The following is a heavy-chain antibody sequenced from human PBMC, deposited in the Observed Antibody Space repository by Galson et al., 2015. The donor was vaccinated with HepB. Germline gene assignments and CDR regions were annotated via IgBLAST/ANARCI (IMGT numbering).Heavy chain of an antibody. D-gene: IGHD3-16*02. Sequence: SLRLSCAASGFTFRTYSMNWVRQAPGKGLEWVSYISESTTTIYYADSVKGRFTISRDNVKDSLFLQMNSLRAEDTAIYYCARAYYDYIWGTYRYYFDYWGQGTLVTVSS. V-gene: IGHV3-48*01. J-gene: IGHJ4*02. CDR3: ARAYYDYIWGTYRYYFDY. CDR1: GFTFRTYS. CDR2: ISESTTTI.